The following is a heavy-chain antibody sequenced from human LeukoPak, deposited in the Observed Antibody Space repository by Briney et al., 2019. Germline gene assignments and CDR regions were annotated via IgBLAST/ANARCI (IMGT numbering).Heavy chain of an antibody. J-gene: IGHJ3*02. CDR3: ARDEGYSYDTDAFDI. V-gene: IGHV1-69*13. D-gene: IGHD5-18*01. CDR2: IIPIFGTA. Sequence: SVTVSFTASGGTFSIYAISWVRQAPGQGLEWMGGIIPIFGTANYAQKFQGRVTITADESTSTAYMELSSLRSEDTAVYYCARDEGYSYDTDAFDIWGQGTMVTVSS. CDR1: GGTFSIYA.